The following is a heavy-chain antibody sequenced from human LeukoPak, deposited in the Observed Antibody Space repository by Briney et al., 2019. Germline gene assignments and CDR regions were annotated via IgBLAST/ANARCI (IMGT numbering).Heavy chain of an antibody. V-gene: IGHV3-30*03. CDR3: ATRSAGAFDI. J-gene: IGHJ3*02. CDR2: ISYDGSNK. CDR1: GFTFSSYG. Sequence: GRSLRLSCAASGFTFSSYGMHWVRQAPGKGLEWVAVISYDGSNKYYADSVKGRFTISRDNSKNTLYLQMNSLRAEDTAVYYCATRSAGAFDIWGQGTMVTVSS.